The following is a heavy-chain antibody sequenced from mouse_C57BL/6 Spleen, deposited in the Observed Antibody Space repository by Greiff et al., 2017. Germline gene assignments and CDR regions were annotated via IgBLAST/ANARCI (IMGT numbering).Heavy chain of an antibody. CDR2: INPSTGGT. CDR1: GYSFTGYY. V-gene: IGHV1-42*01. Sequence: EVQLQQPGPELVKPGASVKISCKASGYSFTGYYMNWVKQSPEKSLEWIGEINPSTGGTTYNQKFKAKATLTVDKSSSTAYMQLKSLTSEDSAVYSCARSVIYYAHDSLYHYAMDDWGQGTSVTVSS. J-gene: IGHJ4*01. D-gene: IGHD2-2*01. CDR3: ARSVIYYAHDSLYHYAMDD.